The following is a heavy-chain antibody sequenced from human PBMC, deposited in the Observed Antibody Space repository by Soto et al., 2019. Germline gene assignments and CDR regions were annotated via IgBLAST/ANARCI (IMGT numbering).Heavy chain of an antibody. CDR1: GFTFRSYV. CDR3: ARWGTTGGLDV. CDR2: TSYDGSNK. J-gene: IGHJ4*02. V-gene: IGHV3-30*19. Sequence: QVQLVESGGGVVQPGTSLRLSCVGSGFTFRSYVIHWVRQAPGKGLEWVALTSYDGSNKYYDDSVKGRFTISRDNSRNTVDLQMDSRRLEDTALYYCARWGTTGGLDVWGQGTLVSVSS. D-gene: IGHD3-16*01.